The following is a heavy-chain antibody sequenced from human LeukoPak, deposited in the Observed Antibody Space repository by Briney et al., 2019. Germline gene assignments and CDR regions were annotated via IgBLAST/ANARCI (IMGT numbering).Heavy chain of an antibody. Sequence: GASVKVSCKASGGTFSSYAISWVRQAPGQGLEWMGGIIPIFGTANYAQKFQGRVTITADESTSTAYMELSSLRSEDTAEYYCALTTVTTPWFDPWGQGTLVTVSS. CDR1: GGTFSSYA. CDR2: IIPIFGTA. D-gene: IGHD4-17*01. CDR3: ALTTVTTPWFDP. J-gene: IGHJ5*02. V-gene: IGHV1-69*13.